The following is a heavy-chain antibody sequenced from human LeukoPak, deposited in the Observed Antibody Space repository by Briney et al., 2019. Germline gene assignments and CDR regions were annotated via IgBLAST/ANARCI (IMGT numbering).Heavy chain of an antibody. D-gene: IGHD2-2*01. J-gene: IGHJ4*02. CDR1: GGTFSSYA. CDR2: IIPIFGTA. V-gene: IGHV1-69*05. CDR3: ARRRVVPAAPFDY. Sequence: GASVKVSCKASGGTFSSYAISCVRQAPGQGLEWMGRIIPIFGTANYAQKFQGRVTITTDESTSTAYMELSSLRSEDTAVYYCARRRVVPAAPFDYWGQGTLVTVSS.